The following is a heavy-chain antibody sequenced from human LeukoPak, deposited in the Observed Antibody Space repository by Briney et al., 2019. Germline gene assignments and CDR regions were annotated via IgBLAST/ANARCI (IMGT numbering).Heavy chain of an antibody. D-gene: IGHD4-17*01. Sequence: GASVKVSCKASGYTFTGYYMHWVRQAPGQGLEWMGWINPNSGGTNYAQKFQGRVTVTRDTSISTAYMELSRLRSDDTAVYYCAQDYVTVTKFFPDAFDIWGQGTMVTVSS. CDR1: GYTFTGYY. J-gene: IGHJ3*02. V-gene: IGHV1-2*02. CDR3: AQDYVTVTKFFPDAFDI. CDR2: INPNSGGT.